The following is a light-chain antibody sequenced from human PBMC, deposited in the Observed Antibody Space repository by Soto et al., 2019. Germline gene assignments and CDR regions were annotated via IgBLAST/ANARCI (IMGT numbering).Light chain of an antibody. CDR2: DAS. CDR1: QSVSSY. J-gene: IGKJ1*01. CDR3: QQRAGT. Sequence: EIVLTQSPATLSLSPGERATLSCRASQSVSSYLAWYQQKPGHAPRLLIYDASHRATGIPARFSGSGSRTDFTLTIRSLEPEDFAVYYCQQRAGTFGQGTKVEIK. V-gene: IGKV3-11*01.